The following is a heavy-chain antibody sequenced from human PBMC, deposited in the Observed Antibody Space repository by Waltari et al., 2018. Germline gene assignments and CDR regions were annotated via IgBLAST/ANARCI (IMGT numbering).Heavy chain of an antibody. CDR1: GGSISSTNYY. CDR2: IYYSGNT. J-gene: IGHJ1*01. V-gene: IGHV4-39*02. Sequence: QLRLQESGPGLVNPSDTLSLTCTVSGGSISSTNYYWGWIRQPPGKGLEWIGSIYYSGNTYYNPSLESRVTILLDKSKNQFSLHLDSVTAADTAVYYCVTGPRDKWVGRYSGEFFHHWGPGTLVTVSS. CDR3: VTGPRDKWVGRYSGEFFHH. D-gene: IGHD3-9*01.